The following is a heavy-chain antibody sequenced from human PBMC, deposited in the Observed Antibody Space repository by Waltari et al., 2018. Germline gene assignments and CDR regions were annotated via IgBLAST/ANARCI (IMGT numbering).Heavy chain of an antibody. Sequence: QVQLQESGPGLVKPSDTLSLTCAVSGYSIRTGYYWGWIRQPPGKGLGWIGSIYPSGSSYSNPSLKSRVTISVDTSKNQFSLKLSSVTAADTAVYYCVRVVPANYFDYWGQGTLVTVSS. CDR2: IYPSGSS. D-gene: IGHD2-2*01. V-gene: IGHV4-38-2*01. CDR1: GYSIRTGYY. J-gene: IGHJ4*02. CDR3: VRVVPANYFDY.